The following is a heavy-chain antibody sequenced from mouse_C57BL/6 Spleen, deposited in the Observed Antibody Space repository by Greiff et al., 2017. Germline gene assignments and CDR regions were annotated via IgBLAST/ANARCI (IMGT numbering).Heavy chain of an antibody. CDR1: GYTFTSYW. D-gene: IGHD1-1*01. Sequence: EVQGVESGTVLARPGASVKMSCKTSGYTFTSYWMHWVKQRPGQGLEWIGAIYPGNSDTSYNQKFKGKAKLTAVTSASTAYMELSSLTNEDSAVYYCTYYYGSSYWYFDVWGTGTTVTVSS. J-gene: IGHJ1*03. V-gene: IGHV1-5*01. CDR3: TYYYGSSYWYFDV. CDR2: IYPGNSDT.